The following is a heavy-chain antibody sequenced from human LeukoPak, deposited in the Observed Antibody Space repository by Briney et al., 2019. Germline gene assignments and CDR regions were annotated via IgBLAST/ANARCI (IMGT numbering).Heavy chain of an antibody. D-gene: IGHD6-19*01. CDR1: GFTFSSYA. CDR3: VKHGYSGWYLDY. V-gene: IGHV3-23*01. J-gene: IGHJ4*02. CDR2: ISGSGGST. Sequence: TGGSLRLSCAASGFTFSSYAMSWVRQAPGKGLEWVSAISGSGGSTYYADSVKGRFTISRDNSKNTLYLQMNSLRAEDTAVYYCVKHGYSGWYLDYWGQGTLVTVSS.